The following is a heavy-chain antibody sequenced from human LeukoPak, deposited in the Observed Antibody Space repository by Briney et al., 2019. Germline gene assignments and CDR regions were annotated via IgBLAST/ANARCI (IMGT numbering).Heavy chain of an antibody. Sequence: SETLSLTCTVSGGSISSYYWTWMRQPPGKGLEWIGYIDYSGTTNYNPSLKSRVTISVDTSKNQFSLKLSSMTAADTAVYYCARDNALASGKYWFDPWGQGTLVTVSS. J-gene: IGHJ5*02. CDR2: IDYSGTT. CDR3: ARDNALASGKYWFDP. CDR1: GGSISSYY. D-gene: IGHD3-10*01. V-gene: IGHV4-59*01.